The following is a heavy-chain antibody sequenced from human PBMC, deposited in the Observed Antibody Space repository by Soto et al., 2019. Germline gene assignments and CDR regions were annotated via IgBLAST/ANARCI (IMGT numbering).Heavy chain of an antibody. V-gene: IGHV1-69*02. J-gene: IGHJ3*02. CDR2: IIPMLGVR. CDR3: TIGTWSGEVFDI. D-gene: IGHD1-7*01. Sequence: QVQLVQSGAEVKKPGSSVKVSCKDSGGTFSTYSMFWVRQAPGQGLEWMGRIIPMLGVRNYAQRFQDRVTLIADKSTATVHMELNSLRSQHTALHYLTIGTWSGEVFDIWGQGTMVTVSS. CDR1: GGTFSTYS.